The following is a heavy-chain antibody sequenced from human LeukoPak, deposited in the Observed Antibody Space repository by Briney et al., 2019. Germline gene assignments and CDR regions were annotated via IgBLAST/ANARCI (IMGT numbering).Heavy chain of an antibody. V-gene: IGHV3-48*03. CDR3: TRRNNAFDI. CDR2: ISSSGSTI. Sequence: PGGSLRLSCAASGFTFSSYEMNWVRQAPGKGLEWISYISSSGSTIDDGDSVKGRFTISRDNAKNSLYLQMNSLRVADTAVYYCTRRNNAFDIWGHGTMVTVSS. J-gene: IGHJ3*02. D-gene: IGHD2/OR15-2a*01. CDR1: GFTFSSYE.